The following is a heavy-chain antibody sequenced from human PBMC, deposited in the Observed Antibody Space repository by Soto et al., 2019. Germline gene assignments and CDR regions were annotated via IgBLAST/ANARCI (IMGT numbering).Heavy chain of an antibody. D-gene: IGHD1-26*01. J-gene: IGHJ4*02. CDR3: ARDDEGGSDCDLGY. CDR2: ISHDGNNK. CDR1: GFTFSSYV. Sequence: QVQLVESGGGVVQPGRSLRLSCAASGFTFSSYVMHWVLQTPGRGLEWVAFISHDGNNKYYADSVKGRFTIYRDNSENTLYLQMDSLRAEDTAVYYCARDDEGGSDCDLGYWGQGTLVTVSS. V-gene: IGHV3-30-3*01.